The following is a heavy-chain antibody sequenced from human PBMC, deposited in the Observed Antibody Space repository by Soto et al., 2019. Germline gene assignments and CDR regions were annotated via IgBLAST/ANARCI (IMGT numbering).Heavy chain of an antibody. V-gene: IGHV3-21*01. CDR2: ISSSSSYI. CDR3: ARVGGGDYGDLHEYYYYYYYMDV. CDR1: GFTFSSYS. D-gene: IGHD4-17*01. J-gene: IGHJ6*03. Sequence: GGSLRLSCAASGFTFSSYSMNWVRQAPGKGLEWVSSISSSSSYIYYADSVKGRFTISRDNAKNSLYLQMNGLGAEDTAVYYCARVGGGDYGDLHEYYYYYYYMDVWGKGTTVTVSS.